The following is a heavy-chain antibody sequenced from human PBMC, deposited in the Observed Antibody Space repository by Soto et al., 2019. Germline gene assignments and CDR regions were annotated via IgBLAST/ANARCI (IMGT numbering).Heavy chain of an antibody. J-gene: IGHJ5*02. Sequence: PSETLSLTCTVSGGSISSYYWSWIRQPSGKGLEWIGYIYYTGRTNYNPSLKSRVTISVDTPKNQFSLKLSSVTAAETAEYYCARDLGDYDILTGYSKDNWFDPWGQGTLVTVSS. D-gene: IGHD3-9*01. CDR2: IYYTGRT. CDR3: ARDLGDYDILTGYSKDNWFDP. V-gene: IGHV4-59*01. CDR1: GGSISSYY.